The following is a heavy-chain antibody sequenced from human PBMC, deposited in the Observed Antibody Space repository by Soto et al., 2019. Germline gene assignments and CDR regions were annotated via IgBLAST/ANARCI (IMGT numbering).Heavy chain of an antibody. CDR2: LYHSGST. Sequence: QAQLQESGPGLVKPSGTLSLTCVVSSGSIISTNWWSWVRQPPGMGLEWIGELYHSGSTNYNPSLKSRVSISLDKSNNQFSLTLTSVTAADTAVYYCARLSGRCSGGSCYSQPSWDQGTLVTVSS. D-gene: IGHD2-15*01. J-gene: IGHJ4*02. CDR3: ARLSGRCSGGSCYSQPS. V-gene: IGHV4-4*02. CDR1: SGSIISTNW.